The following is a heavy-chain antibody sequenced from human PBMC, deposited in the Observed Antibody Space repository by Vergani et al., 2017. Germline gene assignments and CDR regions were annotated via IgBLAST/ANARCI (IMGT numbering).Heavy chain of an antibody. Sequence: QVQLQQWGAGLLKPSETLSLTCGVYGGSFSGYYWIWIRQPPGKGLEWIGEINHSGGTNYNPSLKSRVTISEDTSKNHFSLRLNSMTAADTAVYYCARAEWFGDLGWGQGTLVTVSS. D-gene: IGHD3-10*01. CDR3: ARAEWFGDLG. V-gene: IGHV4-34*01. CDR1: GGSFSGYY. CDR2: INHSGGT. J-gene: IGHJ4*02.